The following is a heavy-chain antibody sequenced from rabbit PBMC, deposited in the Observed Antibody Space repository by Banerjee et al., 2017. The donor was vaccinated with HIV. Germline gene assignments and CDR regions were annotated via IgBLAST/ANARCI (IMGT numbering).Heavy chain of an antibody. CDR1: GFDFSSYG. CDR2: IDPVFGST. J-gene: IGHJ4*01. Sequence: QEQLVESGGGLVQPGGSLKLSYKASGFDFSSYGVSWVRQAPGKGLEWIGYIDPVFGSTYYASWVNGRFTISSHNAQNTLYLQLNSLTAADTATYFCVRGQLSGYGYTYYFNLWGPGTLVTVS. V-gene: IGHV1S47*01. D-gene: IGHD6-1*01. CDR3: VRGQLSGYGYTYYFNL.